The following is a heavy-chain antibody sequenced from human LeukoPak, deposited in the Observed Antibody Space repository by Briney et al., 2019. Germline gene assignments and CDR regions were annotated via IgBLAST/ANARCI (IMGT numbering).Heavy chain of an antibody. D-gene: IGHD5/OR15-5a*01. CDR1: GFIFSDFY. J-gene: IGHJ4*02. CDR3: ASDQVSGVFDY. V-gene: IGHV3-11*05. CDR2: ISPDGSYT. Sequence: NPGGSLRLSCAGSGFIFSDFYINWIRQSPGKGLEWLAYISPDGSYTTYGDSVKGRFVISRDNAKNSVSLQMSSLRVEDTAVYFCASDQVSGVFDYWGQGARVTVS.